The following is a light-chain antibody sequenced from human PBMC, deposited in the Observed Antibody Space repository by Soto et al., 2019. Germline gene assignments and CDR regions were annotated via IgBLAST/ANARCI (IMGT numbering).Light chain of an antibody. J-gene: IGKJ5*01. CDR1: QGVSTY. Sequence: IQMTQSPSSLSASVGDRVTITCRASQGVSTYVAWYQQKPGKAPKLLIYAASTLESGVPSRFSGSGSGTESTLSIKCLHLEDCSTQYSHRLPHAFGGGTRLEIK. CDR3: HRLPHA. V-gene: IGKV1-9*01. CDR2: AAS.